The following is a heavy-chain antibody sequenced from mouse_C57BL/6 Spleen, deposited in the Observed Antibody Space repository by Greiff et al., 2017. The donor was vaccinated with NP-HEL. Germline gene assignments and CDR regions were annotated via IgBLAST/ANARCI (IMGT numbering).Heavy chain of an antibody. V-gene: IGHV1-4*01. CDR3: ASGDGNLAWFAY. J-gene: IGHJ3*01. D-gene: IGHD2-1*01. CDR1: GYTFTSYT. CDR2: INPSSGYT. Sequence: QVQLKESGAELARPGASVKMSCKASGYTFTSYTMHWVKQRPGQGLEWIGYINPSSGYTKYNQKFKDKATLTADKSSSTAYMQLSSLTSEDSAVYYCASGDGNLAWFAYWGQGTLVTVS.